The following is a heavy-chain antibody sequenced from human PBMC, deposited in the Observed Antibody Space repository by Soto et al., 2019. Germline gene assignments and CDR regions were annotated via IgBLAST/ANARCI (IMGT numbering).Heavy chain of an antibody. CDR1: GYTFTNYY. Sequence: QVQLVQSGAEVTKPGASVKVSCKASGYTFTNYYIHWVRQAPGQGLEWMGIINPTSGRANYAQKLQARVTLTHDTSTTTVYMELSGLRSEVTAVLYCARDLAAGDHWGQGTLVTVSS. D-gene: IGHD2-15*01. CDR3: ARDLAAGDH. J-gene: IGHJ4*02. V-gene: IGHV1-46*01. CDR2: INPTSGRA.